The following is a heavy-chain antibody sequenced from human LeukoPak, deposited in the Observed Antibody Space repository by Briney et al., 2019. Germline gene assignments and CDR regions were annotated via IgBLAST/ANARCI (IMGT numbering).Heavy chain of an antibody. CDR2: IRYDGSNK. CDR1: GFTFSSYG. Sequence: QPGGSLRLSCAASGFTFSSYGMPWVRPAPGKGLEWVAFIRYDGSNKYYADSVKGRFTISRDNSKNTLYLQMNSLRAEDTAVYYCANGGDPGGNYWGQGTLVTVSS. J-gene: IGHJ4*02. CDR3: ANGGDPGGNY. V-gene: IGHV3-30*02. D-gene: IGHD2-21*02.